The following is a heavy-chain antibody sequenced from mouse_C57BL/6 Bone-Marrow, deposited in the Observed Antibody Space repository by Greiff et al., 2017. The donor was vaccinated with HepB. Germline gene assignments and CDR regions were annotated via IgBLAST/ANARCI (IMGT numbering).Heavy chain of an antibody. CDR2: NNPSSGYT. CDR1: GYTFTSYW. J-gene: IGHJ4*01. Sequence: VQLQESGAELAKPGASVKLSCKASGYTFTSYWMHWVKQRPGQGLEWIGYNNPSSGYTKYNQKFKDKATLTVDKSSSTSYMQLSSLTYEDSAVYCCARFFIYYKRDYYAMDYWGQGTSVTVSS. D-gene: IGHD2-1*01. V-gene: IGHV1-7*01. CDR3: ARFFIYYKRDYYAMDY.